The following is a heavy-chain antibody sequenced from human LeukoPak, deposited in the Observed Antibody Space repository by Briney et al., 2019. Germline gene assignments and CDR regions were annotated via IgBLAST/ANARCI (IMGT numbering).Heavy chain of an antibody. CDR3: AKDSAPGYCSGGSCG. CDR2: ISSSGSTI. J-gene: IGHJ4*02. CDR1: GLTFSDYY. D-gene: IGHD2-15*01. V-gene: IGHV3-11*04. Sequence: PGESLRLSCAASGLTFSDYYMSWIRQAPGKGLEWVSYISSSGSTIYYADSVKGRFTISRDNAKNSLYLQMNSLRAEDTAVYYCAKDSAPGYCSGGSCGWGQGTLVTVSS.